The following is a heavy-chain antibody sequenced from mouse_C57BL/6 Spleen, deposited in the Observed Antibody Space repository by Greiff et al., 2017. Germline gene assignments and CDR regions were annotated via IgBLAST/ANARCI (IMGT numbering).Heavy chain of an antibody. D-gene: IGHD2-1*01. CDR2: INPNNGGT. J-gene: IGHJ2*01. CDR3: ARQDYDYGNDFDY. CDR1: GYTFTDYN. V-gene: IGHV1-18*01. Sequence: VQLQQSGPELVKPGASVKIPCKASGYTFTDYNMDWVKQSHGKSLAWIGDINPNNGGTIYNQKFKGKATLTVDKSSRTAYMELRSLTSEDTAVYYCARQDYDYGNDFDYWGQGTTLTVSS.